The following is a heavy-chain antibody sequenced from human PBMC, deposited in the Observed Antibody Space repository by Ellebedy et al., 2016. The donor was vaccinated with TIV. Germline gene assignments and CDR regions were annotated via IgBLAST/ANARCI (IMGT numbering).Heavy chain of an antibody. Sequence: GGSLRLSCAASGFTFSSYGMHWVRQAPGKGLEWVAVIWYDGSNKDYADSVKGRFTISRDNSKNTLYLQINSLGDEDTAVYYCARDLNSSGWSPQHWGQGTLVTVSS. CDR3: ARDLNSSGWSPQH. J-gene: IGHJ1*01. CDR1: GFTFSSYG. CDR2: IWYDGSNK. V-gene: IGHV3-33*01. D-gene: IGHD6-19*01.